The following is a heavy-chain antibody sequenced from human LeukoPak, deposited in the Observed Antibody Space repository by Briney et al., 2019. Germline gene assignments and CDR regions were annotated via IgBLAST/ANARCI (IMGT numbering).Heavy chain of an antibody. CDR1: GGSISSGGYY. Sequence: SETLSLTCTVSGGSISSGGYYWSWIRQHPGKGLEWIGYIYYSGSTYYDPSLKSRVTISVDTSKNQFSLKLSSVTAADTAVYYCARGDSSGYYYDYWGQGTLVIVSS. J-gene: IGHJ4*02. CDR3: ARGDSSGYYYDY. CDR2: IYYSGST. V-gene: IGHV4-31*03. D-gene: IGHD3-22*01.